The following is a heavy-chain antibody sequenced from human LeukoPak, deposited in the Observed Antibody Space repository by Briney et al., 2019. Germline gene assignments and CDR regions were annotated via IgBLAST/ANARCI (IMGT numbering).Heavy chain of an antibody. J-gene: IGHJ6*03. D-gene: IGHD3-9*01. CDR2: IYYSGST. V-gene: IGHV4-39*07. Sequence: PSETLSLTCTVSGGSISSSSYYWGWIRQPPGKGLEWIGSIYYSGSTYYNPSLKSRVTISVDTSKNQFSLKLSSVTAADTAVYYCARAHYDILTGYYYYYMDVWGKGTTVTVSS. CDR3: ARAHYDILTGYYYYYMDV. CDR1: GGSISSSSYY.